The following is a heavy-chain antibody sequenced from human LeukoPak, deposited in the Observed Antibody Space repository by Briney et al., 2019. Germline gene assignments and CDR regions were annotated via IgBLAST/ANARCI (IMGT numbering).Heavy chain of an antibody. Sequence: PGGSLRLSCAASGFSFNAYNMDWVRQAPGKGLEWVSAISGSGGSTYYADSVKGRFTISRDNSKNTLYLQMNSLRAEDTAVYYCAKDRAYGDWGQGTLVTVSS. CDR1: GFSFNAYN. CDR2: ISGSGGST. V-gene: IGHV3-23*01. J-gene: IGHJ1*01. D-gene: IGHD3-16*01. CDR3: AKDRAYGD.